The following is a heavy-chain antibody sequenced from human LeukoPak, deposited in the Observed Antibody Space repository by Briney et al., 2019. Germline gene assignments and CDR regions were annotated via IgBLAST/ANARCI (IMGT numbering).Heavy chain of an antibody. Sequence: GGSLRLSCVASGFTFSTYWMSWLRQAPGKGLEGVANIKEDGSEKYYVDSVKGRFTISRDNAKNSLYLQMNSLRAEDTAVYYCARHVNWAFDMWGQGTMVTVSS. CDR1: GFTFSTYW. J-gene: IGHJ3*02. D-gene: IGHD1-1*01. CDR3: ARHVNWAFDM. CDR2: IKEDGSEK. V-gene: IGHV3-7*04.